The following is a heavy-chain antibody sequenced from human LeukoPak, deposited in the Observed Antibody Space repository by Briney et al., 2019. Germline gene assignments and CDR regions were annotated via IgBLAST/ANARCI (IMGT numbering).Heavy chain of an antibody. V-gene: IGHV4-34*01. CDR3: ARGYCSSTSCYTFDY. J-gene: IGHJ4*02. CDR1: GGSFSGYY. Sequence: PSETLSLTCAVYGGSFSGYYWSWIRQPPRKGLEWIGEINHSGSTNYNPSLKSRVTISVDTSKNQFSLKLSSVTAADTAVYYCARGYCSSTSCYTFDYWGQGTLVTVSS. CDR2: INHSGST. D-gene: IGHD2-2*02.